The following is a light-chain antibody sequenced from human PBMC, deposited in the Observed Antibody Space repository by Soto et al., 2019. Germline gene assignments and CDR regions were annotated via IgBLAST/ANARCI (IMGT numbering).Light chain of an antibody. J-gene: IGKJ1*01. CDR1: QSISGW. CDR2: KAS. CDR3: QQYAGYSRT. Sequence: DVQMTLSPSTLSASVGDRVTITCRASQSISGWLAWYQQRPGTAPKLMIYKASTLETGVPSRFSGSGSGTEFTLTINNLQPDDFATYYCQQYAGYSRTFGQGTKVEIK. V-gene: IGKV1-5*03.